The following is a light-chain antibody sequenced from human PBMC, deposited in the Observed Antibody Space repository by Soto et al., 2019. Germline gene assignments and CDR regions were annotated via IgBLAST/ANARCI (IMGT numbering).Light chain of an antibody. Sequence: EIVFAQSPGPLSLSPGERATLSCRASQSVSSSYLAWYQQKPGQAPRLLIYGASSRATGIPDRFSGSGSGTDFTLTISRLEPEDFAVYYCQQYGSSPRTFGQGTKVDIK. CDR1: QSVSSSY. CDR3: QQYGSSPRT. V-gene: IGKV3-20*01. CDR2: GAS. J-gene: IGKJ1*01.